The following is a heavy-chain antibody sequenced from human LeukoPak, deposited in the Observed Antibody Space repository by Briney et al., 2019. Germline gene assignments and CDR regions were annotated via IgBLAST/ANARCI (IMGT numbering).Heavy chain of an antibody. Sequence: SETLSLTCAVPGGSISSSNWWSWVRQPPGKGLEWIGEIYHSGSTNYNPSLKSRVTISVDKSKNQFSLKLSSVTAADTAVYYCARADYDFWSGLYYGMDVWGQGTTVTVSS. D-gene: IGHD3-3*01. V-gene: IGHV4-4*02. CDR3: ARADYDFWSGLYYGMDV. CDR2: IYHSGST. J-gene: IGHJ6*02. CDR1: GGSISSSNW.